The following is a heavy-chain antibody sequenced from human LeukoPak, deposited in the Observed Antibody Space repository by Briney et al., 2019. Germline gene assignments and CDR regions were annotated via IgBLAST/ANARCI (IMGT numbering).Heavy chain of an antibody. V-gene: IGHV5-51*01. D-gene: IGHD2-2*02. CDR3: ARGQTCSSVNCYTNRAFDI. CDR1: TYNFANYW. J-gene: IGHJ3*02. Sequence: GESLKISCKASTYNFANYWIGWVRQLPGKGLEWMGIIYPGDSDTRYSPSFQGQVTISVDKSISTAYLQWSGLKASDTAIYLCARGQTCSSVNCYTNRAFDIWGQGTMVTVSS. CDR2: IYPGDSDT.